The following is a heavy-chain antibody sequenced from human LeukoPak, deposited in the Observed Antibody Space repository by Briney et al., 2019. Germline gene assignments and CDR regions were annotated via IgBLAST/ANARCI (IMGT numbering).Heavy chain of an antibody. CDR3: ARDPVGEPHGDYYGMDV. J-gene: IGHJ6*02. CDR2: ISSSSSYI. Sequence: GGSLRLSCAASGFTFSSYSMNWVRQAPGKGLERGSSISSSSSYIYYADSVKGRFTISRDNAKNSLYLQMNSLRAEDTAVYYCARDPVGEPHGDYYGMDVWGQGTTVTVSS. CDR1: GFTFSSYS. V-gene: IGHV3-21*01. D-gene: IGHD1-26*01.